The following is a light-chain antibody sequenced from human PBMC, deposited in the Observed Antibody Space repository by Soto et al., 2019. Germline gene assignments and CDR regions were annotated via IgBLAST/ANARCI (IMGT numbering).Light chain of an antibody. V-gene: IGLV1-51*01. Sequence: QSVLTQPPSVSAAPGQKVTISCAGSSSNIENDYVSWYQQLPGTAPKLLIYDNNKRPSGIPDRFSGSKSGTSATLGITGLQTGDEADYYCETWDSSLSAVVFGGGTKLTVL. CDR1: SSNIENDY. CDR3: ETWDSSLSAVV. J-gene: IGLJ2*01. CDR2: DNN.